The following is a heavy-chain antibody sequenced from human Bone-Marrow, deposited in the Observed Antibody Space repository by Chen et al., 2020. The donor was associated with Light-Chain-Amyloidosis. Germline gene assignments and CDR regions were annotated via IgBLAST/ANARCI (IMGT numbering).Heavy chain of an antibody. CDR3: ARRSDGYNFDY. J-gene: IGHJ4*02. CDR1: GDTFPSYW. Sequence: EVQLEQSGPEVKKPGESLKISCKGSGDTFPSYWIGWVRLMPGKGLEWMGVIYPDDSDARYSPSFEGQVTISADKSITTAYLQWRSLKASDTAMYYCARRSDGYNFDYWGQGTLVTVSS. CDR2: IYPDDSDA. V-gene: IGHV5-51*01. D-gene: IGHD5-12*01.